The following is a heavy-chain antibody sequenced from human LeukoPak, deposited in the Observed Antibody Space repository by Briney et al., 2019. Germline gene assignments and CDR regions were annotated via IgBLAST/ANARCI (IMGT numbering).Heavy chain of an antibody. Sequence: GGSLRLSCAASGFTFSSYAMSWVRQAPGKGLEWVSAISGSGDSTNYADSVKGRFTIARDNSKNTLYLQMNSLRAEDTAVYYCAKEAWLTGWNYYFDYWGQGTLVTVSS. CDR1: GFTFSSYA. V-gene: IGHV3-23*01. D-gene: IGHD5-12*01. CDR2: ISGSGDST. CDR3: AKEAWLTGWNYYFDY. J-gene: IGHJ4*02.